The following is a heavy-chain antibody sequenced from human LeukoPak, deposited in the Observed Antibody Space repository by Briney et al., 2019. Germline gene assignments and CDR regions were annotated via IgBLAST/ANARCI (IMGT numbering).Heavy chain of an antibody. Sequence: PGRSLRLSCAASRFTFNTYGVQWVRRAPGKGLEWVATISSDGRNQHYADSVQGRFTISRDNSKNTLYLQMDNLRTEDTAVYYCSTDGTPKFEYWGQGTLVTVSS. V-gene: IGHV3-30*03. CDR3: STDGTPKFEY. D-gene: IGHD1-26*01. CDR2: ISSDGRNQ. CDR1: RFTFNTYG. J-gene: IGHJ4*02.